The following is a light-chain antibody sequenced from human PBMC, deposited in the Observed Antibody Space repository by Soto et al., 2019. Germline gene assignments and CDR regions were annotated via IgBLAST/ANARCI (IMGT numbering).Light chain of an antibody. CDR3: SSYTSSSTLYV. J-gene: IGLJ1*01. CDR1: SSDVGGYNY. V-gene: IGLV2-14*01. Sequence: QSVLPKPASLTGSPGQSITISCTGTSSDVGGYNYVSWYQQHPGKAPKVMIYDVSNRPSGVSNRFSGSKSGNTASLTISGLQAEDEADYYCSSYTSSSTLYVFGTGTKVTVL. CDR2: DVS.